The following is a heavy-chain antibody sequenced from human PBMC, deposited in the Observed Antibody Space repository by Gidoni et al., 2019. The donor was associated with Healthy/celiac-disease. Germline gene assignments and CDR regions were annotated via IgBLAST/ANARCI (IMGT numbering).Heavy chain of an antibody. J-gene: IGHJ4*02. CDR1: RFTFSSYG. CDR3: ASAGIAVAGY. Sequence: QVQLVESGGGVVQPGRSLRLSRAASRFTFSSYGMHWGRQAPGKGLEWVAVIWYDGSNKYYADSVKGRFTISRDNSKNTLYLQMNSLRAEDTAVYYCASAGIAVAGYWGQGTLVTVSS. V-gene: IGHV3-33*08. CDR2: IWYDGSNK. D-gene: IGHD6-19*01.